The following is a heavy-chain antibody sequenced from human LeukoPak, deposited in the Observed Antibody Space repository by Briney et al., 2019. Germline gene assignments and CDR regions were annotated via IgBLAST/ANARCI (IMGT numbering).Heavy chain of an antibody. J-gene: IGHJ4*02. CDR2: TNPNSGGT. CDR3: ARDYYDSSGYYYFDY. Sequence: ASVKVSCKASGYTFTDYYMHWVRQAPGQGLEWMGWTNPNSGGTKYVQKFQDRVTMTTDTSISTAYMEVSRLRSDDTAVYYCARDYYDSSGYYYFDYWGQGTLVTVSS. V-gene: IGHV1-2*02. CDR1: GYTFTDYY. D-gene: IGHD3-22*01.